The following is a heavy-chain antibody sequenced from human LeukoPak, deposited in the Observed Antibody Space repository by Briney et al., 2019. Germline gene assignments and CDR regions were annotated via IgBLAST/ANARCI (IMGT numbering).Heavy chain of an antibody. CDR1: GGTFSSYA. V-gene: IGHV1-69*04. J-gene: IGHJ4*02. CDR3: ARVDSSGYYLDY. CDR2: IIPILGIA. D-gene: IGHD3-22*01. Sequence: SVKVSCKASGGTFSSYAISWVRQAPGQGLEWMGRIIPILGIANYAQKFQGRVTITADKSTSTAYMELSSLRSEDTAVYYCARVDSSGYYLDYWGQGTLVTVSS.